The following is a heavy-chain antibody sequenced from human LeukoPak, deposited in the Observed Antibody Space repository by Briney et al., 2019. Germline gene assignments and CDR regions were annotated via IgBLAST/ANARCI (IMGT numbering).Heavy chain of an antibody. CDR1: GFTFSSYG. J-gene: IGHJ6*02. CDR2: ISGSGGST. CDR3: AKAGSSWYGAGNYYGMDV. D-gene: IGHD6-13*01. Sequence: PGGSLRLSCAASGFTFSSYGMHWVRQAPGKGLEWVSAISGSGGSTYYADSVKGRFTISRDNSKNTLYLQMNSLRAEDTAVYYCAKAGSSWYGAGNYYGMDVWGQGTTVTVSS. V-gene: IGHV3-23*01.